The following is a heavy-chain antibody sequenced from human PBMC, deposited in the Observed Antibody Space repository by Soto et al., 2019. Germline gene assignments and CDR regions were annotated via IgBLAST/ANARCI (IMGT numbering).Heavy chain of an antibody. D-gene: IGHD3-16*02. CDR2: ISASGGST. CDR1: GFTFSNYG. Sequence: HPGGSLRLSCVASGFTFSNYGMSWVRQAPGKGLEWVSGISASGGSTYYADSVKGRFTTSRDNSKNTLYLQMNTLRAGDTAVYYCAKLSSLDDYFYFYHMDDGGQGTTVAVYS. CDR3: AKLSSLDDYFYFYHMDD. V-gene: IGHV3-23*01. J-gene: IGHJ6*02.